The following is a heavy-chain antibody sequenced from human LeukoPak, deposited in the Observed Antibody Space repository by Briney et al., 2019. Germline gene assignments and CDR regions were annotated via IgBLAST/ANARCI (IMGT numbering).Heavy chain of an antibody. J-gene: IGHJ4*02. D-gene: IGHD1-1*01. CDR3: ARSYFTTAIDY. Sequence: PSETLSLTCNVSGYSFSSGYYWGWIRQPPGKGLEWIGSFYHTGITYYNPSLKSRVTISVDTSKNQFSLYLRSVTAADTAVYYCARSYFTTAIDYWGQGTLVTVSS. CDR2: FYHTGIT. CDR1: GYSFSSGYY. V-gene: IGHV4-38-2*02.